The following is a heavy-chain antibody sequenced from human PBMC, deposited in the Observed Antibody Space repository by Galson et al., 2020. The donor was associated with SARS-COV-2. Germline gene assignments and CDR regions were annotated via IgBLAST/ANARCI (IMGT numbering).Heavy chain of an antibody. CDR3: ARVLGFTRFDP. Sequence: ASVTVSCKASGYTFTGYYMHWVRQAPGQGLEWMGWINPNSGGTNYAQKFQGRVTMTRDTSISTAYMELSRLISDDTAVYYCARVLGFTRFDPWGQGTLVTVSS. CDR1: GYTFTGYY. CDR2: INPNSGGT. J-gene: IGHJ5*02. V-gene: IGHV1-2*02. D-gene: IGHD2-15*01.